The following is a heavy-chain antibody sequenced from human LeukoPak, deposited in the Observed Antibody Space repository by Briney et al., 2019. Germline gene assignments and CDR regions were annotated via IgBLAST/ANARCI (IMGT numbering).Heavy chain of an antibody. V-gene: IGHV3-23*01. CDR3: AKSYNYGSGSYYNHFDS. Sequence: PGGSLSLSCAASGFTFSSYAMSWVRQAPGKGMEWVSTVSGSGDSTYYADSVKGRFTLSRDNSKNTLSLQMNSLRAEDTALYYCAKSYNYGSGSYYNHFDSWGQGTLVTVSS. D-gene: IGHD3-10*01. CDR1: GFTFSSYA. CDR2: VSGSGDST. J-gene: IGHJ4*02.